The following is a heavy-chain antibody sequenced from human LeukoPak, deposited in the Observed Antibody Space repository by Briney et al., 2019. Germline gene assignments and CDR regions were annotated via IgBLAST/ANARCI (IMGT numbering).Heavy chain of an antibody. J-gene: IGHJ6*03. D-gene: IGHD1-26*01. V-gene: IGHV3-30*04. CDR1: GFTFSNYA. CDR3: ARDPYSGTYGNTYYYYMDV. Sequence: GGSLRLSCAASGFTFSNYAMHWVRQAPGKGLEWVAVISYDGSKKDYADSEKGRFTISRDNSKNTLYLQMNSLRAEDTAVYYCARDPYSGTYGNTYYYYMDVWGKGTTVTISS. CDR2: ISYDGSKK.